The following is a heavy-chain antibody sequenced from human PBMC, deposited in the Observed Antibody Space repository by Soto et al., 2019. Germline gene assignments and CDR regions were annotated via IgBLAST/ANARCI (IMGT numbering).Heavy chain of an antibody. CDR2: ISSSSSTI. Sequence: GGSLRLSCAASGFTFSSYSMNWVRQAPGKGLEWVSYISSSSSTIYYADSVKGRFTISRDNAKNSLYLQMNSLRAEDTAVYYCARPSIVATMGGWFDPWGQGTLVTVSS. CDR1: GFTFSSYS. CDR3: ARPSIVATMGGWFDP. V-gene: IGHV3-48*01. D-gene: IGHD5-12*01. J-gene: IGHJ5*02.